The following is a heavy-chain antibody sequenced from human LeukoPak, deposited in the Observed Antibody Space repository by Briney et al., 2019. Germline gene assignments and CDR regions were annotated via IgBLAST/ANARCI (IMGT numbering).Heavy chain of an antibody. Sequence: GGSLRLSCAASGFTFSSYAMSWVRQAPGKGLEWVSAISGSGGSTYYADSVKGRFTISRDNSKNTLYLQMNSLRAEDTVVYYCAKAPRFGDHAAEYFYYYMDVWGKGTTVTVSS. D-gene: IGHD3-16*01. J-gene: IGHJ6*03. CDR3: AKAPRFGDHAAEYFYYYMDV. V-gene: IGHV3-23*01. CDR2: ISGSGGST. CDR1: GFTFSSYA.